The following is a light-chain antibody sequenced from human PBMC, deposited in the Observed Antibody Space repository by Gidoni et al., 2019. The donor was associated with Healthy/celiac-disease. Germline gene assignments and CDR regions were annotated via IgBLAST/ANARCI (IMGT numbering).Light chain of an antibody. Sequence: LTQSPGTLSLSPGERATLSCRASQSVSSSYLAWYQQKPGQAPRLLIYGASSRATGIPDRFSGSGSGTDFTLTISRLEPEDFAVYYCQQYGSSPLTFGGGTKVEMK. V-gene: IGKV3-20*01. CDR2: GAS. CDR3: QQYGSSPLT. CDR1: QSVSSSY. J-gene: IGKJ4*01.